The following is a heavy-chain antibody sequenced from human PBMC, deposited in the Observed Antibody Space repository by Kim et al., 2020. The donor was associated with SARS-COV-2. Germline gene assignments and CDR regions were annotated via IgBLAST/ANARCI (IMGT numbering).Heavy chain of an antibody. CDR3: ARAVSEVITPNWFDP. J-gene: IGHJ5*02. D-gene: IGHD3-22*01. Sequence: SETLSLICTVSGGSISSYYWSWIRQPPGKGLEWIGYIYYSGSTNYNPSLKSRVTISVDTSKNQFSLKLSSVTAADTAVYYCARAVSEVITPNWFDPWGQGTLVTVSS. CDR1: GGSISSYY. CDR2: IYYSGST. V-gene: IGHV4-59*01.